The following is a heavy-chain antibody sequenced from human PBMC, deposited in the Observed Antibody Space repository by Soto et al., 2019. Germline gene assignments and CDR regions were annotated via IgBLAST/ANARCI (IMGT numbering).Heavy chain of an antibody. J-gene: IGHJ3*02. CDR3: APCKTARLCAFDI. CDR1: EFTFSNAW. Sequence: GGSLRLSCEASEFTFSNAWMNWVRQAPGKGLEWVGRIKGRTEGGTIEYAAPVKGRSTISRDDSKNTLYLQMNGLKTEDTAVYYCAPCKTARLCAFDIWGQGTVVTVSS. V-gene: IGHV3-15*01. CDR2: IKGRTEGGTI. D-gene: IGHD6-6*01.